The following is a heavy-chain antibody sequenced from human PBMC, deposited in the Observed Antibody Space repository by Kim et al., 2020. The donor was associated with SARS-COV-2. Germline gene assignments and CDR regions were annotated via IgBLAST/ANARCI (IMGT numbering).Heavy chain of an antibody. CDR3: SKTSGPYHYYCMDF. CDR2: ISWNSSSI. CDR1: GFTFDDYA. D-gene: IGHD5-12*01. J-gene: IGHJ6*02. Sequence: GGSLRLSCAASGFTFDDYAIHWVRHAPRTGLEWVSGISWNSSSISYADSVKSRFTISTVNAKDSLYLDMNSLRGEATALYYCSKTSGPYHYYCMDFYVQG. V-gene: IGHV3-9*01.